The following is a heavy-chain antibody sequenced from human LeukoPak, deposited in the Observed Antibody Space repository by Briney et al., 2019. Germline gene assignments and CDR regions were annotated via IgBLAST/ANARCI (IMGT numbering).Heavy chain of an antibody. V-gene: IGHV1-69*13. CDR2: IIPIFGTA. CDR1: GGTFSSYA. Sequence: SVKVSCKASGGTFSSYAISWVRQAPGQGLEWMGGIIPIFGTANYAQKFQGRVTITADESTSTAYMELSSLRSEDTAVYYCARDRATVTTGYYHMDVWGKGTTVTVSS. J-gene: IGHJ6*03. D-gene: IGHD4-11*01. CDR3: ARDRATVTTGYYHMDV.